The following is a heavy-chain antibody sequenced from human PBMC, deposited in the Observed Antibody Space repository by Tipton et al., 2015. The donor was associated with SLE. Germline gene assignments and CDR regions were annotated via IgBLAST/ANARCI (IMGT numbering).Heavy chain of an antibody. CDR3: ARDIIEYSSSSGMDV. CDR2: ISYDGSNK. V-gene: IGHV3-30-3*01. J-gene: IGHJ6*02. Sequence: SLRLSCAASGFTFSSYAMHWVRQAPGKGLEWVAVISYDGSNKYYADSVKGRFTISRDNSKNTLYLQMNSLRAEDTAVYYCARDIIEYSSSSGMDVWGQGTTVTVSS. D-gene: IGHD6-6*01. CDR1: GFTFSSYA.